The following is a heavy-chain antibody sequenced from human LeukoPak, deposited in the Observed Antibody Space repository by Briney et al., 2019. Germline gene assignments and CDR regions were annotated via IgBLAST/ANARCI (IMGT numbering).Heavy chain of an antibody. CDR3: AKVNVLRFLEWFPYNWFDP. V-gene: IGHV3-23*01. CDR2: ISGSGGST. D-gene: IGHD3-3*01. Sequence: GGSLRLSCAASGFTFSSYAMSWVRQVPGKGLEWVSAISGSGGSTYYADSVKGRFTISRDNSKNTLYLQMNSLRAEDTAVYYCAKVNVLRFLEWFPYNWFDPWGQGTLVTASS. CDR1: GFTFSSYA. J-gene: IGHJ5*02.